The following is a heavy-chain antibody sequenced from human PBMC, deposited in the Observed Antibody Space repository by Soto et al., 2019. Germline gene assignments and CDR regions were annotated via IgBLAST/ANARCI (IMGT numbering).Heavy chain of an antibody. CDR1: GFTFSSYA. Sequence: EVQLLESGGGLVQPGGSLRLSCAASGFTFSSYAMSWVCQAPGKGLEWVSAISGSGGSTYYADSVKGRFTISRDNSKNTLYLQMNSLRAEDTAVYYCAKISSSLSYFDYWGQGTLVTVSS. J-gene: IGHJ4*02. CDR3: AKISSSLSYFDY. CDR2: ISGSGGST. D-gene: IGHD6-13*01. V-gene: IGHV3-23*01.